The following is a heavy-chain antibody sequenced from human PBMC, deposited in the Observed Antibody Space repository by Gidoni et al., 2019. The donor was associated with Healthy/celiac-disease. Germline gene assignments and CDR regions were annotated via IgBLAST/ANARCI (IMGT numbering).Heavy chain of an antibody. D-gene: IGHD3-22*01. CDR3: TTYTSGTYYYDSSGFDY. J-gene: IGHJ4*02. Sequence: EVQLVESGGGLVKPGGSLRLSCPASGFTFRKAWMSWVRQAPGKGLEWVGRIKSKTDCGTTDYAAPVKGRFTISRDDSKNTLYLQMNSLKTEDTAVYYCTTYTSGTYYYDSSGFDYWGQGTLVTVSS. CDR1: GFTFRKAW. V-gene: IGHV3-15*01. CDR2: IKSKTDCGTT.